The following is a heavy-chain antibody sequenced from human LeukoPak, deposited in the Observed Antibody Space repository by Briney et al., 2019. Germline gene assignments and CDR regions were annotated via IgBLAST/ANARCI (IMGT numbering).Heavy chain of an antibody. Sequence: GGSLRLSCAASGFTFSSYSMNWVRQAPGKGLEWVSSISNSRSYIYYADSVKGRFTISRDNAKNSLYLQMNSLRAEDTAVYYCARANWNGCLDYWGQGTLVTVSS. D-gene: IGHD1-1*01. CDR3: ARANWNGCLDY. V-gene: IGHV3-21*01. CDR2: ISNSRSYI. J-gene: IGHJ4*02. CDR1: GFTFSSYS.